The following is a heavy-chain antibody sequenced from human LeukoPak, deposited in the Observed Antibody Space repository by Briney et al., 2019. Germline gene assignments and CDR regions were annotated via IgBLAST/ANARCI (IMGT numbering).Heavy chain of an antibody. CDR1: GYTFTSYG. J-gene: IGHJ6*02. CDR2: ISAYNGNT. V-gene: IGHV1-18*01. CDR3: ARVLTMVRGVITQYYYYGMDV. D-gene: IGHD3-10*01. Sequence: GASVKVSCKASGYTFTSYGISWVRQAPGQGLEWMGWISAYNGNTNYAQKLRGRVTMTTDTSTSTAYMELRSLRSDDTAVYYCARVLTMVRGVITQYYYYGMDVWGQGTTVTVSS.